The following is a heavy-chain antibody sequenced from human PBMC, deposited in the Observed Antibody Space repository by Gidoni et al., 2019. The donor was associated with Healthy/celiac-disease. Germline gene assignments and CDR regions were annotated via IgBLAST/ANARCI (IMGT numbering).Heavy chain of an antibody. D-gene: IGHD3-22*01. CDR1: VVPISCGGYY. CDR3: AREDSSGYFDAFDI. V-gene: IGHV4-31*03. CDR2: IYYSGST. Sequence: QVQLQESGPGLVKPSQTLSLTCTVSVVPISCGGYYWSWLLQHPGKGLEWIGYIYYSGSTYYNPSLKSRVTISVDTSKNQFSLKLSSVTAADTAVYYCAREDSSGYFDAFDIWGQGTMVTVSS. J-gene: IGHJ3*02.